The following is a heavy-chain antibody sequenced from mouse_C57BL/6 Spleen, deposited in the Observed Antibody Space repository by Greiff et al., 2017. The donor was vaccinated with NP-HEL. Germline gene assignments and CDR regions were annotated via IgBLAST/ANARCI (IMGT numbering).Heavy chain of an antibody. Sequence: VQLQQSGPELVKPGASVKIPCKASGYTFTDYNMDWVKQSHGKSLEWIGDINPNNGGTIYNQKFKGKATLTVDKSSSTAYMELRSLTSEDTAVYYCARGRRPEDHYYGSSYDYAMDYWGQGTSVTVSS. CDR3: ARGRRPEDHYYGSSYDYAMDY. CDR1: GYTFTDYN. CDR2: INPNNGGT. D-gene: IGHD1-1*01. V-gene: IGHV1-18*01. J-gene: IGHJ4*01.